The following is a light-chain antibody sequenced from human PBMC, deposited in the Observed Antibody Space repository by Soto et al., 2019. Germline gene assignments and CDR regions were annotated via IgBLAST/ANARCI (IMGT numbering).Light chain of an antibody. CDR2: EVN. V-gene: IGLV2-23*02. Sequence: SALTQPASVSGSPGQSITISCARTTSDIGVSWYQQHPGEAPKLMIFEVNKRPSGVSNRFSGSTSGNTASLTISALQAEDEADYYCCSYAGTTTPFVFGAGTKVTVL. J-gene: IGLJ1*01. CDR3: CSYAGTTTPFV. CDR1: TSDIG.